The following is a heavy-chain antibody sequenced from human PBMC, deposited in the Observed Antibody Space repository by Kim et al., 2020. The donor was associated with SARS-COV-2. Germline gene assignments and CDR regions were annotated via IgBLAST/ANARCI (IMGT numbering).Heavy chain of an antibody. Sequence: ASVKVSCKVSGYTLTELSMHWVRRAPGKGLEWMGVFDHEDGETIYARKLQGRVTLTEDTSTDTAYMELSSLRSDDTAVYYCATYDDDSESHSWGQGTLVSVSS. CDR2: FDHEDGET. CDR1: GYTLTELS. CDR3: ATYDDDSESHS. J-gene: IGHJ4*02. D-gene: IGHD4-17*01. V-gene: IGHV1-24*01.